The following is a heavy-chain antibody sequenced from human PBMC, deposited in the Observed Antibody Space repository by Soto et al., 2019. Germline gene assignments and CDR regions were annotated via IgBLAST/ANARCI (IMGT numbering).Heavy chain of an antibody. CDR2: ISSSSSYT. J-gene: IGHJ4*02. CDR3: ARAPMGYDSSGDHY. Sequence: PGWSLRLACASSVFTFIDYYMRWIRQAPGKGLEWVSYISSSSSYTNYADSVKGRFTISRDNAKNSLYLQMNSLRAEDTAVYYCARAPMGYDSSGDHYWGQGTLVTVSS. V-gene: IGHV3-11*06. D-gene: IGHD3-22*01. CDR1: VFTFIDYY.